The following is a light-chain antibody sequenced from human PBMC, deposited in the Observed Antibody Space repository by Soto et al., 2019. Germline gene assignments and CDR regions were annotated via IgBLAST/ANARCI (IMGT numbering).Light chain of an antibody. Sequence: GVTMNHSSHSACTGAKLNITFRASQGISGYLAWYQQKPGKAPKLLIYAASTLQSGVPSRFSGSGSGTDFTLTISCLQSEDFATYYCQQYYSYWTSAQGAKVDI. CDR3: QQYYSYWT. CDR1: QGISGY. CDR2: AAS. V-gene: IGKV1-8*01. J-gene: IGKJ1*01.